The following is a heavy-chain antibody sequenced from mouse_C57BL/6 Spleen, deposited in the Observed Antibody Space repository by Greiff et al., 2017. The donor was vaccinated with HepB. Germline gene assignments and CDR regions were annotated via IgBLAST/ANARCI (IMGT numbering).Heavy chain of an antibody. CDR1: GYSITSGYY. CDR3: AREAIYDGYY. D-gene: IGHD2-3*01. CDR2: ISYDGSN. J-gene: IGHJ3*01. Sequence: DVKLQESGPGLVKPSQSLSLTCSVTGYSITSGYYWNWIRQFPGNKLEWMGYISYDGSNNYNPSLKNRISITRDTSKNQFFLKLNSVTTEDTATYYCAREAIYDGYYWGQGTLVTVSA. V-gene: IGHV3-6*01.